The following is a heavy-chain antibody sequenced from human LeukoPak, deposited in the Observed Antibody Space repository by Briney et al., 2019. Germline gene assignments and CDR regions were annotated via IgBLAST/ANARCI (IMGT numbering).Heavy chain of an antibody. Sequence: GGSLRLSCAASGFTFSSYEMNWVRQAPGKGLEWVSYISSSGSTIYYADSVKGRFPISRDNAKNSLYLQMNTLRAEDTAVYYCAELGITMIGGVWGKGTTVTISS. J-gene: IGHJ6*04. V-gene: IGHV3-48*03. CDR3: AELGITMIGGV. CDR1: GFTFSSYE. CDR2: ISSSGSTI. D-gene: IGHD3-10*02.